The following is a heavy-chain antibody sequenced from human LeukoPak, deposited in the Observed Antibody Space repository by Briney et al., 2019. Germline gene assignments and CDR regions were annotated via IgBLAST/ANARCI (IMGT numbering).Heavy chain of an antibody. CDR3: AKERGGYFYGQFDY. CDR2: ISGSGGST. CDR1: GFTFSSYA. V-gene: IGHV3-23*01. D-gene: IGHD5-18*01. Sequence: GRSLRLSCAASGFTFSSYAMSWVRQAPGKGLEWVSGISGSGGSTYYADSVKGRFTISRDNSKDTLYLQMNSLRAEDTAVYYCAKERGGYFYGQFDYWGQGTLVTVSS. J-gene: IGHJ4*02.